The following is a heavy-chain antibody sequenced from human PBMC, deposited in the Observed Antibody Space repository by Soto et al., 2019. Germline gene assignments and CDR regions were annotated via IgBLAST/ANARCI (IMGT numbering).Heavy chain of an antibody. CDR2: ISSSGSTI. D-gene: IGHD3-10*01. CDR3: ARGVRGFGGYNYYFDY. CDR1: GFTFSSYE. J-gene: IGHJ4*02. V-gene: IGHV3-48*03. Sequence: PGGSLRLSCAASGFTFSSYEMNWVRQAPGKGLEWVSYISSSGSTIYYADSVKGRFTISRDNAKNSLYLQMNSLRAEDTAVYYCARGVRGFGGYNYYFDYWGQGTLVTVSS.